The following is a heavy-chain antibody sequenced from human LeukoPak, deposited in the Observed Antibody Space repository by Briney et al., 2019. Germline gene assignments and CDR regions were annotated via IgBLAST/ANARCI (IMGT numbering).Heavy chain of an antibody. CDR1: GFTVSSNN. CDR3: ARDPADGNRANFDY. J-gene: IGHJ4*02. Sequence: GGSLRLSCAASGFTVSSNNMNWVRQAPGRGLEWVSVIQSGGNTHYAESVKGRFTISRDNSRNTLYLQMNSLRAEDTAVYYCARDPADGNRANFDYWGQGTLVTVSS. V-gene: IGHV3-53*01. CDR2: IQSGGNT. D-gene: IGHD1-14*01.